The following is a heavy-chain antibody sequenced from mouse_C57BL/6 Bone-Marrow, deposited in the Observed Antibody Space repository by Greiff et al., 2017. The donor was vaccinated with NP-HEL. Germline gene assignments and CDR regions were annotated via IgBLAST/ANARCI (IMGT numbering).Heavy chain of an antibody. CDR1: GYAFSSSW. Sequence: VQLQQSGPELVKPGASVKISCKASGYAFSSSWMNWVKQRPGKGLEWIGRIYPGDGDTNYNGKFKGKATLTADKSSSTAYMQLSSQTSEDSAVYFCARERLVDYWGQGTTLTVSS. V-gene: IGHV1-82*01. D-gene: IGHD3-2*02. CDR2: IYPGDGDT. CDR3: ARERLVDY. J-gene: IGHJ2*01.